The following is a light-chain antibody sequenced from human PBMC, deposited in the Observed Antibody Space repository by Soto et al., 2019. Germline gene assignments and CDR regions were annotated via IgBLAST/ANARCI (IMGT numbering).Light chain of an antibody. CDR2: GAS. CDR3: QQYGNAPLA. V-gene: IGKV3-20*01. J-gene: IGKJ4*01. Sequence: ETVLTQSPATLSLSPGERATLSCRASQSVSTYLAWYQQKPGQAPRLLIYGASSRATDIPDRFSGSVSGTDFTLTISRLEPEDFGVYYCQQYGNAPLAFGGGTRV. CDR1: QSVSTY.